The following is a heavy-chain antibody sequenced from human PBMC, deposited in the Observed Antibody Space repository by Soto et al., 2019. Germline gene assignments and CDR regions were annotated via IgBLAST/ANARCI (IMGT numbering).Heavy chain of an antibody. Sequence: SETLFLTCTVSCGSISGYYWSWIRQPPGKGLEGIGYIYYGVNTYYNPSLESRVTISVDTPKNQFSLELSSVTAADTAVYSCARHPGYCSGSSCYGYYTMDVWGQGTRVTVSS. J-gene: IGHJ6*02. V-gene: IGHV4-59*04. CDR3: ARHPGYCSGSSCYGYYTMDV. D-gene: IGHD2-2*01. CDR1: CGSISGYY. CDR2: IYYGVNT.